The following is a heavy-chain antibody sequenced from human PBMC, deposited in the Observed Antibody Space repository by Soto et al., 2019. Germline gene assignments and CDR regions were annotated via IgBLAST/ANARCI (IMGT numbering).Heavy chain of an antibody. D-gene: IGHD3-10*01. CDR2: IIPIFGTA. Sequence: QVQLVQSGAEVKKPGSSVKVSCKASGGTFSSYAISWVRQAPGQGLEWMGGIIPIFGTANYAQKFQGRVTITADESTSTAYMELSSLRSEDTAVYYCARDCPQSYGSWSAVAFDIWGQGTMVTVSS. CDR3: ARDCPQSYGSWSAVAFDI. J-gene: IGHJ3*02. V-gene: IGHV1-69*01. CDR1: GGTFSSYA.